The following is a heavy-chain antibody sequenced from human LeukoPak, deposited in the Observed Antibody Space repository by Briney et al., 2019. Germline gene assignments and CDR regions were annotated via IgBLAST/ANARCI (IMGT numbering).Heavy chain of an antibody. V-gene: IGHV3-7*01. CDR1: GFPFSNYW. J-gene: IGHJ4*02. CDR2: IKEDGSEK. CDR3: AHSGSYFDY. Sequence: GGSLKLSWEASGFPFSNYWMSWVRQAPGKGLEWVANIKEDGSEKNYVDSVKGRFTISRDNAKNSVYLQMDSLRAEDTAVYHCAHSGSYFDYLAREPWSPSPQ. D-gene: IGHD1-26*01.